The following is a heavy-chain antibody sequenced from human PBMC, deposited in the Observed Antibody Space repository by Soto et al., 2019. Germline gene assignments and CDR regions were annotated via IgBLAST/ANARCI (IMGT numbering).Heavy chain of an antibody. Sequence: KPSETLSLTCAVYGGSFSGYYWSWIRQPPGKGLEWIGYIYYSGSTNYNPSLKSRVTISVDTSKNQFSLKLSSVAAADTAVYYCARMSEPGGGNSVHSYYYYGMDVWGQGTTVTVSS. D-gene: IGHD2-21*02. CDR1: GGSFSGYY. J-gene: IGHJ6*02. CDR2: IYYSGST. CDR3: ARMSEPGGGNSVHSYYYYGMDV. V-gene: IGHV4-59*01.